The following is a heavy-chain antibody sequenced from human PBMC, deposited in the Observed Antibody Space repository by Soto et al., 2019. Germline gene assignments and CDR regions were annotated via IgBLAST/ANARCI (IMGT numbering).Heavy chain of an antibody. V-gene: IGHV3-30*18. CDR1: GFTFSSFG. D-gene: IGHD6-6*01. CDR3: AKGPYTSSSGGDWFDP. Sequence: GGSLRLSCAASGFTFSSFGMHWVRQAPGKGLEWVATISHDGGKKYNADSVKGRFTISRDNSKSTLYLQMSSLRAEDTAVSYCAKGPYTSSSGGDWFDPWGQGTLVTVSS. J-gene: IGHJ5*02. CDR2: ISHDGGKK.